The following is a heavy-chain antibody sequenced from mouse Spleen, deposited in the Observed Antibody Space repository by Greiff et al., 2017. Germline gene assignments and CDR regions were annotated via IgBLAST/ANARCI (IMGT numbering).Heavy chain of an antibody. CDR2: INSNGGST. CDR3: ARQGSYYSNYYAMDY. V-gene: IGHV5-6-2*01. CDR1: GFTFSSYA. D-gene: IGHD2-5*01. J-gene: IGHJ4*01. Sequence: EVMLVESGGGLVKPGGSLKLSCAASGFTFSSYAMSWVRQTPEKRLEWVAAINSNGGSTYYPDTVKDRFTISRDNAKNTLYLQMSSLRSEDTALYYCARQGSYYSNYYAMDYWGQGTSVTVSS.